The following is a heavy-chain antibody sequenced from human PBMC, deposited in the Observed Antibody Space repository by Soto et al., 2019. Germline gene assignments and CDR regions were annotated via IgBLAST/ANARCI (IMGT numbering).Heavy chain of an antibody. CDR1: GFTFSSYS. CDR3: ARVLDDYGDYSYYFDY. J-gene: IGHJ4*02. CDR2: ISSSSSYI. D-gene: IGHD4-17*01. Sequence: GSLRLSCAASGFTFSSYSMNWVRQAPGKGLEWVSSISSSSSYIYYADSVKGRFTISRDNAKNSLYLQMNSLRAEDTAVYYCARVLDDYGDYSYYFDYWGQGTLVTVSS. V-gene: IGHV3-21*01.